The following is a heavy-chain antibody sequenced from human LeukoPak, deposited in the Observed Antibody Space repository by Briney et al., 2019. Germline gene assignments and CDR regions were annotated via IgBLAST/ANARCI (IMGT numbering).Heavy chain of an antibody. CDR2: INPNSGGT. CDR1: GYTFTGYY. V-gene: IGHV1-2*06. Sequence: ASVKVSCKASGYTFTGYYMHWVRQAPGQGLEWMGRINPNSGGTNYAQKFQGRVTMTRDTSISTAYMELSGLRSDDTAVYYCARDWGYSYGDDYWGQGTLVTVSS. CDR3: ARDWGYSYGDDY. D-gene: IGHD5-18*01. J-gene: IGHJ4*02.